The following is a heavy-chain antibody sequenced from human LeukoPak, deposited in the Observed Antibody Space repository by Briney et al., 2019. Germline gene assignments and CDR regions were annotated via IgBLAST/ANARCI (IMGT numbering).Heavy chain of an antibody. CDR2: INPNSGDT. V-gene: IGHV1-2*02. CDR3: ARGFSVAVAGNWFDP. J-gene: IGHJ5*02. CDR1: GYTFTGFY. Sequence: AASVKVSCKASGYTFTGFYMHWIRQAPGQGVEWMAWINPNSGDTKYAQRCQGRVTMTRDTSISTAYMELSRLRSDVTAVYYCARGFSVAVAGNWFDPWGQGTLVTVSS. D-gene: IGHD6-19*01.